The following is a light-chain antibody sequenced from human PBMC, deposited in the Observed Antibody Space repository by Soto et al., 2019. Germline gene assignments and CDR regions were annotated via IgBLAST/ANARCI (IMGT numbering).Light chain of an antibody. CDR1: QSVSSY. Sequence: ELVLPQSPGTLSLSPGARATLSCRASQSVSSYLAWYQQKPGQAPRLLIYDASNRATGIPARFSGSGSGTDFTLTISSLEPEDFAVYDCQQRSNWLTFGGGTKVDIK. CDR3: QQRSNWLT. V-gene: IGKV3-11*01. CDR2: DAS. J-gene: IGKJ4*01.